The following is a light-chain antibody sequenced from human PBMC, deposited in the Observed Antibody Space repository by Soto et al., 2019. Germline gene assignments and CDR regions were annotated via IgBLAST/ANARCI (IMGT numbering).Light chain of an antibody. CDR2: GAS. J-gene: IGKJ1*01. V-gene: IGKV3-20*01. CDR3: QQYDYSPPWT. Sequence: EIVLTQSPGTLSLSPGERATLSCRASQSVTNNYLAWYQQKPGQAPRLLIYGASGRATGIPDRFSGSGSGTDFTLTISRLEPEDFAVYYCQQYDYSPPWTFGQGTKVDIK. CDR1: QSVTNNY.